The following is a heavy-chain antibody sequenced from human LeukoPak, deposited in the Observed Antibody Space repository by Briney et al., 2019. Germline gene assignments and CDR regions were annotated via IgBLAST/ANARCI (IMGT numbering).Heavy chain of an antibody. D-gene: IGHD6-19*01. CDR3: ARRSGIAVAGAFDY. CDR1: GFTVSSNS. V-gene: IGHV3-23*01. CDR2: ISGSGDST. Sequence: PGGSLRLSCTVSGFTVSSNSMSWVRQAPGKGLEWVSGISGSGDSTYYADSVKGRFTISRDNSKNTLYLQMNSLRAEDTAVYYCARRSGIAVAGAFDYWGQGTLVTVSS. J-gene: IGHJ4*02.